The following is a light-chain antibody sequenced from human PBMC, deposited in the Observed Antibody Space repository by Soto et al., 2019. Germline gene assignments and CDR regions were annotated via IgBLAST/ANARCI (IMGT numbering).Light chain of an antibody. CDR1: QSVSSSY. CDR2: GAS. J-gene: IGKJ1*01. CDR3: QQYADSPRT. Sequence: EILLTQSPGTLSLSPGERATLSCRASQSVSSSYLAWYQQKPGQAPRLLIYGASSRATGIPDRFSGSGSGTDFTLTISRLEPEDFAVYYCQQYADSPRTFGQGTKVDIK. V-gene: IGKV3-20*01.